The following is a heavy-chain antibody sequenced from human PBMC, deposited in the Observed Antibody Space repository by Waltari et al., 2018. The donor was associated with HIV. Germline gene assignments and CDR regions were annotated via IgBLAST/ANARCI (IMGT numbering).Heavy chain of an antibody. CDR3: ARGYSSSRWIPLYH. V-gene: IGHV3-33*01. D-gene: IGHD6-6*01. CDR1: GFHFSNFA. J-gene: IGHJ4*02. CDR2: FWSDGAEI. Sequence: QVQLVESGGGVVQPGTSLTLSCAVSGFHFSNFALHWVRQSPGKRLEWLAVFWSDGAEISYADSVKGRFTISKDSSQKTLYLHLTSLRAEDTALYYCARGYSSSRWIPLYHWGRGTLVTVSS.